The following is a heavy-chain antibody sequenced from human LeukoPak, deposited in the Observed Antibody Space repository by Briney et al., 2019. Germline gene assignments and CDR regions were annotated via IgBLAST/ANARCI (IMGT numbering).Heavy chain of an antibody. V-gene: IGHV3-30*18. CDR2: ISYDGSNK. Sequence: GGSVRLSCAASGFTFSSYGMHWVRQAPGKGLEWVAVISYDGSNKYYADSVKGRFTISRDNSKNTLYLQMNSLRAEDTAVYYCAKDANWGRGIFDYWGQGTLVTVSS. D-gene: IGHD7-27*01. CDR3: AKDANWGRGIFDY. CDR1: GFTFSSYG. J-gene: IGHJ4*02.